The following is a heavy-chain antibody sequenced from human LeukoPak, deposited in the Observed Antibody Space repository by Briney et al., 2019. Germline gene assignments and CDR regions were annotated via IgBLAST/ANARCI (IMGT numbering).Heavy chain of an antibody. CDR1: GFTVSGNY. CDR2: IYSGGST. CDR3: ARGEFLGSGASLIDY. Sequence: GGSLRLSCAASGFTVSGNYMTWVRQAPGKGLEWVSLIYSGGSTFYADFVTGRFTISRDNSKNTVYLQMNSLRAEDTAVYHCARGEFLGSGASLIDYWGQGTLVTVSS. J-gene: IGHJ4*02. V-gene: IGHV3-53*01. D-gene: IGHD3-10*01.